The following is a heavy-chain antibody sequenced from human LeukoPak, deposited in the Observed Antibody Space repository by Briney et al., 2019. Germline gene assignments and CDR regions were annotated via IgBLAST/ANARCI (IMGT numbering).Heavy chain of an antibody. D-gene: IGHD5-12*01. CDR1: GFTFSSYW. CDR2: INSDGSST. V-gene: IGHV3-74*01. CDR3: ASRYSGYDFLDY. Sequence: PGGSLRLSCAASGFTFSSYWMHWVRQAPGKGLVWVSRINSDGSSTSYADSVKGRFTISRDNAKNTLYLQMNSLRAEDTAVYYCASRYSGYDFLDYWGQGTLVTVSS. J-gene: IGHJ4*02.